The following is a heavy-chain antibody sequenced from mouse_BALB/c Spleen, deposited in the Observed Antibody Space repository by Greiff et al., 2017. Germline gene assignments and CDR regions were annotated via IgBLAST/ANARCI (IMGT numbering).Heavy chain of an antibody. Sequence: QVQLQQSGPGLVAPSQSLSITCTVSGFSLTSYGVHWVRQPPGKGLEWLGVIWAGGSTNYNSALMSRLSISKDNSKSQVFLKMNSLQTDDTAMYYCAREYYYGSSFYYFDYWGQGTTLTVSS. CDR3: AREYYYGSSFYYFDY. CDR1: GFSLTSYG. D-gene: IGHD1-1*01. V-gene: IGHV2-9*02. J-gene: IGHJ2*01. CDR2: IWAGGST.